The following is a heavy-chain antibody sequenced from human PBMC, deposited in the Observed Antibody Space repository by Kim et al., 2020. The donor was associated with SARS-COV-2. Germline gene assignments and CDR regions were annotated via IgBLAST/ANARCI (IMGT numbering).Heavy chain of an antibody. Sequence: SETLSLTCAISSDTMSSYYWSWIRHLPGRGLEWIGYIYNSGNTDYNPSLKSRVSISWDTSKGHFSQDVTTLTAADTAVYYCARSEGRGSWRQFDHWGQGILVTVSS. CDR2: IYNSGNT. D-gene: IGHD6-19*01. V-gene: IGHV4-4*09. CDR1: SDTMSSYY. J-gene: IGHJ4*02. CDR3: ARSEGRGSWRQFDH.